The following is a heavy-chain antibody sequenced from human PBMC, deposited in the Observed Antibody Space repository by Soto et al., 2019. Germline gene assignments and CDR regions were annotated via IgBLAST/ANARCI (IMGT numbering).Heavy chain of an antibody. J-gene: IGHJ6*02. CDR1: GGSISSGDYY. Sequence: SETLSLTCAVSGGSISSGDYYWSWIRQPPGKGLEWIGYIYYSGSTYYNPSLKSRVTISVDTSKNQFSLKLSSVTAADTAVYYCARAVVPAAINYYGMDVWGQGTTVTVSS. D-gene: IGHD2-2*01. CDR2: IYYSGST. V-gene: IGHV4-30-4*01. CDR3: ARAVVPAAINYYGMDV.